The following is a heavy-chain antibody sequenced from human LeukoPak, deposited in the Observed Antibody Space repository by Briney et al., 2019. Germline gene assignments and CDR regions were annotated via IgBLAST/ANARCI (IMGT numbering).Heavy chain of an antibody. CDR1: GFPFHDHD. Sequence: GGSLRLSCAASGFPFHDHDMYWVRQTPGKGLEWVALISHGGGKEHYAESVKGRFTISRDNSKNTLYLQMNSLRAEDTAVYYCARVGLEDYYYYYMDVWGKGTTVTVSS. CDR3: ARVGLEDYYYYYMDV. CDR2: ISHGGGKE. V-gene: IGHV3-30*03. D-gene: IGHD1-1*01. J-gene: IGHJ6*03.